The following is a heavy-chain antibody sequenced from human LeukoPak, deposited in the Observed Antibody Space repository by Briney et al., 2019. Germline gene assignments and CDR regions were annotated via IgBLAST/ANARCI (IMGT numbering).Heavy chain of an antibody. V-gene: IGHV4-59*01. D-gene: IGHD6-13*01. J-gene: IGHJ4*02. CDR1: VGPIYSYY. CDR2: ISHSGST. CDR3: ARSGGYSSPLTR. Sequence: AETLSLPCTVSVGPIYSYYWSWIRQPPEKGLEWIGCISHSGSTNYNPSLKRRVTISVDTSKIQFSLKLSSVTAADTAVYYCARSGGYSSPLTRWGQGTLVTVSS.